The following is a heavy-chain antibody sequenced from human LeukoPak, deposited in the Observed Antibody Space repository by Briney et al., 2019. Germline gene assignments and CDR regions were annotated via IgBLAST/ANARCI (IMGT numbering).Heavy chain of an antibody. J-gene: IGHJ4*02. D-gene: IGHD6-13*01. CDR1: GYTFTGYY. V-gene: IGHV1-2*02. CDR3: ARDPDVIAAAGGWDFDY. CDR2: INPNSGGT. Sequence: ASVKVSCKASGYTFTGYYMHWVRQAPGQGLEWMGWINPNSGGTNYAQKFQGRVTMTRDTSISTAYMELSRLRSDDTAVYYCARDPDVIAAAGGWDFDYWGQGTLVTVSS.